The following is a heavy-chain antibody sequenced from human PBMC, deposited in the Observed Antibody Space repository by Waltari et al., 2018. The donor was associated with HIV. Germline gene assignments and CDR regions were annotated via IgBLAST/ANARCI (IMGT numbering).Heavy chain of an antibody. CDR3: AREIGYCSSTSCYRRNWFDP. CDR1: GGSISSGSYY. Sequence: QVQLQESGPGLVKPSQTLSLTCTVSGGSISSGSYYWSWIRQPAGTGLEWIGRIYTSGSTNYNPSLKSRVTISVDTSKNQFSLKLSSVTAADTAVYYCAREIGYCSSTSCYRRNWFDPWGQGTLVTVSS. V-gene: IGHV4-61*02. D-gene: IGHD2-2*02. J-gene: IGHJ5*02. CDR2: IYTSGST.